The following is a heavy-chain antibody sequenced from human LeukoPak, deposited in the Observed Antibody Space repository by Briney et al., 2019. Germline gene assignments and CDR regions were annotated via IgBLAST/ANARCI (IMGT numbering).Heavy chain of an antibody. Sequence: PRASVKVSCKASGYTFTSYDINRVRQATGQGLEWMGWMNPNSGNTGYAQKFQGRVTMARNTSISTAYMELSSLRSEDTAVYYCAAGITGEYFDYWGQGTLVTVSS. CDR1: GYTFTSYD. V-gene: IGHV1-8*01. CDR2: MNPNSGNT. D-gene: IGHD1-14*01. CDR3: AAGITGEYFDY. J-gene: IGHJ4*02.